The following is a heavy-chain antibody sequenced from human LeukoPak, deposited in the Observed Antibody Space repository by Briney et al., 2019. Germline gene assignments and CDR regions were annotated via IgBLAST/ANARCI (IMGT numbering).Heavy chain of an antibody. V-gene: IGHV3-74*01. CDR3: TRALGY. CDR2: INTDGSTT. D-gene: IGHD7-27*01. CDR1: GFTFSNFW. Sequence: GGSLRLSCAASGFTFSNFWMHWVRQAPGKGLVWVSRINTDGSTTTYADSVKGRFTISRDNAKNTLYLQMNSLRAEDTALYYCTRALGYWGQGTLVTVSS. J-gene: IGHJ4*02.